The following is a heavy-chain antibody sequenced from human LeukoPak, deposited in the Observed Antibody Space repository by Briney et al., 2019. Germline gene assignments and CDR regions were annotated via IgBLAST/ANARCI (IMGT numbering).Heavy chain of an antibody. CDR3: ARAVGPFDY. D-gene: IGHD3-16*01. V-gene: IGHV3-74*01. CDR1: GFTFSTYW. CDR2: INSDGSST. J-gene: IGHJ4*02. Sequence: PGGSLRLSCAASGFTFSTYWIHWVRQAPGKGLVWVSRINSDGSSTGYADSVKGRFTISRDNAKNTVYLQMNTLRDEDTAVYYCARAVGPFDYWGQGTLVTVSS.